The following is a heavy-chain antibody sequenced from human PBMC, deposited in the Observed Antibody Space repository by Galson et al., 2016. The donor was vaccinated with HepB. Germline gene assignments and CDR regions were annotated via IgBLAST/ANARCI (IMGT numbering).Heavy chain of an antibody. CDR2: ISWDGGST. J-gene: IGHJ5*02. CDR3: ARDGGHTPMTINNWFDP. Sequence: LRLSCAVSGFTLEGYTMHWVRQFPGKGLEWVSLISWDGGSTYYADSVNGRFTVSRDNSKKSLYLQMNSLRTEDTALYYCARDGGHTPMTINNWFDPWGQGTLVTVSS. D-gene: IGHD5-18*01. V-gene: IGHV3-43*01. CDR1: GFTLEGYT.